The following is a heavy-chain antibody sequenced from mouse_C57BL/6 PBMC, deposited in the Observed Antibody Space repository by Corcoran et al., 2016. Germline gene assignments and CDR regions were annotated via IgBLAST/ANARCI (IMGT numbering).Heavy chain of an antibody. CDR3: ARLTYDGWDY. J-gene: IGHJ2*01. V-gene: IGHV1-26*01. D-gene: IGHD2-3*01. CDR2: INPNNGGT. CDR1: GYTFTDYY. Sequence: EVQLQQSGPELVKPGASVKISCKASGYTFTDYYMNWVKQSHGKSLEWIGDINPNNGGTSYNQKFKGKATLTVDKSSSTAYMELRSLTSEDSAVYYCARLTYDGWDYWGQGTTLTVSS.